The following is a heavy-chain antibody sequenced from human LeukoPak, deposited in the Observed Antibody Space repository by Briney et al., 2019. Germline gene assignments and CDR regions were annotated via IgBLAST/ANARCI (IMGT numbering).Heavy chain of an antibody. CDR2: MSGRGVST. D-gene: IGHD2-15*01. V-gene: IGHV3-23*01. CDR3: AKDCNGGNCYIDY. J-gene: IGHJ4*02. CDR1: GFTFTNYA. Sequence: GGSLRLSCAASGFTFTNYAMSWVRQAPGKGLEWVSGMSGRGVSTYYADSVKGRFTISSDNSKNTLYLQMNSLRTEDTAIYYCAKDCNGGNCYIDYWGQGTLVTVAS.